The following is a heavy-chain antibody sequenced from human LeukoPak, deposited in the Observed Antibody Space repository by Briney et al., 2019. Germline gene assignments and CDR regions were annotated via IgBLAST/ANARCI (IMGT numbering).Heavy chain of an antibody. CDR3: ARAFDQWELQALYFDY. D-gene: IGHD1-26*01. CDR1: GFTLSRYR. V-gene: IGHV3-48*01. Sequence: GGSLRLSYAPSGFTLSRYRMKWVGQAPGKGLEWVSYISSSRNTIYYADSVRGRSTISRDNSKNTLYLQMNSLRAEATAVYYCARAFDQWELQALYFDYWGQGTLVTVSS. J-gene: IGHJ4*02. CDR2: ISSSRNTI.